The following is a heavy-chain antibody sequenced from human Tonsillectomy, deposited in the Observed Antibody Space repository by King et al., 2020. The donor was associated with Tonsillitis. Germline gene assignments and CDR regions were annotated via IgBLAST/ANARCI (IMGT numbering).Heavy chain of an antibody. CDR3: ARRDGALDYYYYGMDV. Sequence: VQLVESGGGVGQPGRALRLSCAASGFTFSSYAMHWVRQAPGKGLEWVADIAYDGSNTYYADSVKCRLTISRDNSQNTLSLQMNSLRVEDTAVYYCARRDGALDYYYYGMDVWGQGTTVTVSS. CDR1: GFTFSSYA. D-gene: IGHD4-17*01. CDR2: IAYDGSNT. V-gene: IGHV3-30-3*01. J-gene: IGHJ6*02.